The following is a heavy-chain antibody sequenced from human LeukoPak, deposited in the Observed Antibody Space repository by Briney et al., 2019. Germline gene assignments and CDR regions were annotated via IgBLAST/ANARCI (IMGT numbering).Heavy chain of an antibody. CDR3: ARMMNWFDP. CDR1: GGSFSGYY. CDR2: INHSGST. Sequence: PSETLSLTCAVYGGSFSGYYWSWIRQPPGKGLEWIGEINHSGSTNYNPSLKSRVTISVDTSKNQFSLKLSPVTAADAAVYYCARMMNWFDPWGQGTLVTVSS. J-gene: IGHJ5*02. D-gene: IGHD3-16*01. V-gene: IGHV4-34*01.